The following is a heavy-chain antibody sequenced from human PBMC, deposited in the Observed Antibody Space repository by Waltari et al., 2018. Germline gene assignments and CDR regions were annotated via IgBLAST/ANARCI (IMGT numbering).Heavy chain of an antibody. D-gene: IGHD1-26*01. J-gene: IGHJ4*02. CDR2: IWYEGSNK. Sequence: QVQLVESGGGVVQPGRSLRLSCAASGFTFSSYGMHWVRQAPGQGLEWVAVIWYEGSNKYYADSVKGRFTISRDNSKNTLYLQMNSLRAEDTAVYYCARVKEGFSGSELGDYWGQGTLVTVSS. V-gene: IGHV3-33*01. CDR1: GFTFSSYG. CDR3: ARVKEGFSGSELGDY.